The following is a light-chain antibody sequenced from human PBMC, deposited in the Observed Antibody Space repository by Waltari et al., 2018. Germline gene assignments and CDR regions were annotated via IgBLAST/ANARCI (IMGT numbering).Light chain of an antibody. CDR1: HSIATY. CDR3: QQSFVSPWT. J-gene: IGKJ1*01. Sequence: DIQLTQSPSPLSASIGDRAAITCRASHSIATYLNWYQEKPGKAPKLLIFAASSLYSGVPSRFSGSGSGTDFTLSISSLQPEDFATYYCQQSFVSPWTFGQGTKVEIK. V-gene: IGKV1-39*01. CDR2: AAS.